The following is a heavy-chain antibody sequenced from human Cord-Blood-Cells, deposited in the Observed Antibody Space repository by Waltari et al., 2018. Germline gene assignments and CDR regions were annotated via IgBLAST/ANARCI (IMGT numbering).Heavy chain of an antibody. V-gene: IGHV4-34*01. D-gene: IGHD5-18*01. CDR2: INHSGST. CDR3: ARLPPNDI. Sequence: VQLQQWGAGLLKPSETLSPPCAVHGGFFSGYYWSWIRQPPGKGLEWSGEINHSGSTNYNPSLKSRVTISVDTSKNQFSLKLSSVTAADTAVYYCARLPPNDIWGQGTMVTVSS. J-gene: IGHJ3*02. CDR1: GGFFSGYY.